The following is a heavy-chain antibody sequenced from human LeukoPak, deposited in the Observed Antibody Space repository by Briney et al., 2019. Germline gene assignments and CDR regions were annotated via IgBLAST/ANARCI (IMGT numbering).Heavy chain of an antibody. V-gene: IGHV1-2*02. CDR3: ARGRIRFEYSSTPFDY. CDR1: GYTFTGYY. D-gene: IGHD6-6*01. CDR2: INPNSGGT. Sequence: ASVKVSCKASGYTFTGYYMHWVRQAPGQGLEWMGWINPNSGGTNYAQKFQGRVTMTRDTSISTAYMELSRLRSDDTAVYYCARGRIRFEYSSTPFDYWGQGTLVTVSS. J-gene: IGHJ4*02.